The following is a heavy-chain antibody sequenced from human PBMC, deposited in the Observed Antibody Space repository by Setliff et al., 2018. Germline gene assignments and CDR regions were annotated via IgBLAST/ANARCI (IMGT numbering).Heavy chain of an antibody. Sequence: ASVKVSCKASGYIFTRYRITRVRQSPGQGLEWMGWISTRNDDTGYAQKFKGRVTLTTDTSTNTAYMELRSLRSDDTAVYYCARRSGDRGMTTGWPDDFDYWGRGTLVTVSS. D-gene: IGHD4-17*01. J-gene: IGHJ4*01. CDR1: GYIFTRYR. CDR2: ISTRNDDT. V-gene: IGHV1-18*01. CDR3: ARRSGDRGMTTGWPDDFDY.